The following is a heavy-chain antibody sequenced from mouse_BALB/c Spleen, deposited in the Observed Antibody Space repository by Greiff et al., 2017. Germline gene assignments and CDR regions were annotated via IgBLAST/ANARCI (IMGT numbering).Heavy chain of an antibody. CDR3: ASNYYGPAWFAY. D-gene: IGHD1-2*01. J-gene: IGHJ3*01. V-gene: IGHV3-8*02. CDR1: GDSITSGY. Sequence: EVKLEESGPSLVKPSQTLSLTCSVTGDSITSGYWNWIRKFPGNKLEYMGYISYSGSTYYNPSLKSRISITRDTSKNQYYLQLNSVTTEDTATYYCASNYYGPAWFAYWGQGTLVTVSA. CDR2: ISYSGST.